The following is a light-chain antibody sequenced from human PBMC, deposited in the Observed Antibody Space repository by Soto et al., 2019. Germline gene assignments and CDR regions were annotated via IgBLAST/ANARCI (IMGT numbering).Light chain of an antibody. CDR3: SSYTTSSTLV. CDR1: SSDVGGYKY. V-gene: IGLV2-14*01. CDR2: EVS. Sequence: QSALTQPASVSGSPGQSITVSCTGTSSDVGGYKYVSWYQHHPGRAPKLMIYEVSNRPSGVSHRFSGSKSGNKASLTISGLQPEDEADYYCSSYTTSSTLVFGTGTKLTVL. J-gene: IGLJ1*01.